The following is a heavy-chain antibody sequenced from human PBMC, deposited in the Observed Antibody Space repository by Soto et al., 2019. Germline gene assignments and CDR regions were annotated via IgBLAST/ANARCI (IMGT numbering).Heavy chain of an antibody. D-gene: IGHD3-10*01. CDR3: ERDRRVRGVIRLGDV. Sequence: PSETLSLTCTVSGGSISSYYLSGIRQPPGEGLEWIEYRYYSGTTNYNPSLKSRVTISVNTSKNHFSLKLSSVTAADTAVYYCERDRRVRGVIRLGDVWGQGTTVTVSS. J-gene: IGHJ6*02. CDR1: GGSISSYY. V-gene: IGHV4-59*01. CDR2: RYYSGTT.